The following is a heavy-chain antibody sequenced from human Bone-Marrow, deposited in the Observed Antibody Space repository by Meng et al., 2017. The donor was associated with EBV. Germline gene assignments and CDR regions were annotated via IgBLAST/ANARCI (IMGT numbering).Heavy chain of an antibody. J-gene: IGHJ4*02. D-gene: IGHD6-13*01. Sequence: GQLKGPGLGLVKASGTLCLSCAVSGGAFGSRNWWSWVRQPPGKGLEWIGEICQSGSTNYTPYLKSRVTISVDKSKNQFSLKLSTVTAADTAVYYCASLAAAGPPFDYWGQGTLVTVSS. CDR3: ASLAAAGPPFDY. CDR2: ICQSGST. CDR1: GGAFGSRNW. V-gene: IGHV4-4*02.